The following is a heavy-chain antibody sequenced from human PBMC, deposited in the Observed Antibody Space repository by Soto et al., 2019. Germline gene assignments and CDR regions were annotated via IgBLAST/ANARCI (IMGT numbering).Heavy chain of an antibody. CDR3: ARLQGSSRNFDY. CDR2: VYPGNSDT. D-gene: IGHD1-26*01. J-gene: IGHJ4*02. V-gene: IGHV5-51*01. CDR1: GYSFTSYW. Sequence: GESLKISCQVSGYSFTSYWIAWVRQMPGKGLEWMGIVYPGNSDTRYSPSFQGQVAISADKSISTAYVQWSSLKASDTAMFYCARLQGSSRNFDYWGKGTLVTVSS.